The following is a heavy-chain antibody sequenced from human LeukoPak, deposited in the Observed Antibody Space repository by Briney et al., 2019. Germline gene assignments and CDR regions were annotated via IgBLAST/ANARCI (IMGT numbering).Heavy chain of an antibody. CDR3: ASLGDKYGSGSYAPFDY. J-gene: IGHJ4*02. Sequence: ASVKVSCKASGYTFTCYFMHWVRQAPGQGLEWMGWINPNSGGTNYAQKFQGRVTMTRDTSINTAYMEVSRLRSDDTAVYYCASLGDKYGSGSYAPFDYWGQGTLVTVSS. CDR2: INPNSGGT. D-gene: IGHD3-10*01. CDR1: GYTFTCYF. V-gene: IGHV1-2*02.